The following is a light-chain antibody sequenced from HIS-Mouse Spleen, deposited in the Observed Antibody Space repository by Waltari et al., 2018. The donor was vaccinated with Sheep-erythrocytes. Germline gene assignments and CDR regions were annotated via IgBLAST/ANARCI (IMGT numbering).Light chain of an antibody. CDR3: CSYAGSYKHV. CDR1: SSDFCGYNY. V-gene: IGLV2-11*01. J-gene: IGLJ1*01. Sequence: HSALTQPRSVSGSPGQSVTLACTGTSSDFCGYNYISWYQQHTGKDPKLMIHDVSQPPAGVADTLCGTKSGTTASLTISGLQASDEADYYCCSYAGSYKHVFAPGTKVTVL. CDR2: DVS.